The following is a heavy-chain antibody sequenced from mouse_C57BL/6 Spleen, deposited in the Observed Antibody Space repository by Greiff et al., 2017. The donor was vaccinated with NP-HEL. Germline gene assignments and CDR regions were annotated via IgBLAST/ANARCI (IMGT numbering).Heavy chain of an antibody. V-gene: IGHV1-52*01. CDR1: GYTFTSYW. CDR3: ARSSYYYGSSLYYAMDY. Sequence: VQLQQPGAELVRPGSSVKLSCKASGYTFTSYWMHWVKQRPIQGLEWIGNIDPSDSETHYNQKFKDKATLTVDKSSSTAYMQLSSLTSEDSAVYYCARSSYYYGSSLYYAMDYWGQGTSVTVSS. D-gene: IGHD1-1*01. CDR2: IDPSDSET. J-gene: IGHJ4*01.